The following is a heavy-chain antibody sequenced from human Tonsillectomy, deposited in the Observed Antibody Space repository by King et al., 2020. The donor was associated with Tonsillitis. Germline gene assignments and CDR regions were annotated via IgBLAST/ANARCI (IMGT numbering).Heavy chain of an antibody. D-gene: IGHD6-13*01. Sequence: QLVQSGAEVKKPGASVKVSCKASGYTFTSYGISWVRQAPGQGLEWMGWISAYNGNTKYVQKIQGRVTMTTDTSTNTVYMELRSLGSGDTAVYYCARSSPPDYWGQGTLVTVSS. CDR1: GYTFTSYG. CDR2: ISAYNGNT. J-gene: IGHJ4*02. V-gene: IGHV1-18*01. CDR3: ARSSPPDY.